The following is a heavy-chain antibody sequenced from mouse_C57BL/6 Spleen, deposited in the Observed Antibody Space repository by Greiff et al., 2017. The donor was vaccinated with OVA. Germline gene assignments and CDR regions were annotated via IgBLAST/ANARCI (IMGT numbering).Heavy chain of an antibody. Sequence: EVMLVESGPELVKPGASVKMSCKASGYTFTDYNMHWVKQSHGKSLEWIGYINPNNGGTSYNQKFKGKGTLTVNKASSTAYRELRSLTSEDSAVYYCARAHYGSYYFDYWGQGTTLTVSS. D-gene: IGHD1-1*01. J-gene: IGHJ2*01. CDR2: INPNNGGT. V-gene: IGHV1-22*01. CDR3: ARAHYGSYYFDY. CDR1: GYTFTDYN.